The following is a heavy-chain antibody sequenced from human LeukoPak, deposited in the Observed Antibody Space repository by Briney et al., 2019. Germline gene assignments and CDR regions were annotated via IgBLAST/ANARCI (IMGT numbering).Heavy chain of an antibody. CDR3: EWFGESFNGGMDV. J-gene: IGHJ6*02. V-gene: IGHV3-66*01. Sequence: GGSLRLSCAASGITVSNNHMNWVRQAPGKGPEWVSVIYSGGSTYYADSVKGRFTISRDNSKNTLYLQTNSLRVDDTAVYYCEWFGESFNGGMDVWGQGTTVTVSS. CDR1: GITVSNNH. D-gene: IGHD3-10*01. CDR2: IYSGGST.